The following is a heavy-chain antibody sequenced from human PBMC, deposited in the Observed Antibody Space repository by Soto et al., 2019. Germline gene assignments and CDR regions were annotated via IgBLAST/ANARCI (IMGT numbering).Heavy chain of an antibody. V-gene: IGHV4-59*08. CDR3: ARGTPSPLIVRSSRGPWFYP. CDR2: MYYGGRT. D-gene: IGHD2-15*01. CDR1: GGSIVNNY. J-gene: IGHJ5*02. Sequence: PSETLFLTCTVSGGSIVNNYWSCIWQPPGKIQEWIGYMYYGGRTNYNPSLKSRVTISVDTSKMQVSMKLSSVTAADTAVYFCARGTPSPLIVRSSRGPWFYPWGQGTLVTVSS.